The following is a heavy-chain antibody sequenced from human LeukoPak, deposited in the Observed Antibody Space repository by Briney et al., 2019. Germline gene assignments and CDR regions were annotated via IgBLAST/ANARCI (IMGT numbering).Heavy chain of an antibody. CDR2: IIPILGIA. J-gene: IGHJ4*02. CDR3: ARAPPYRSGSYYY. V-gene: IGHV1-69*02. D-gene: IGHD1-26*01. CDR1: GGTFSSYT. Sequence: ASVKVSCKASGGTFSSYTIGWVRQAPGQGLEWMGRIIPILGIANYAQKFQGRVTITADKSTSTAYMELSSLRSEDTAVYYCARAPPYRSGSYYYWGQGTLVTVSS.